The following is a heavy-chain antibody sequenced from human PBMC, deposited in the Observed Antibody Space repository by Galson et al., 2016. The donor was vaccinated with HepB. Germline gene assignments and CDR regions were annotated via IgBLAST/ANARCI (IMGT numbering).Heavy chain of an antibody. CDR2: AYYRSKWYN. D-gene: IGHD6-19*01. CDR1: GDSVSSNSAA. CDR3: AREDYSSGWPLNWYFNL. Sequence: CAISGDSVSSNSAARNWIRQSPSRGLEWLGRAYYRSKWYNDYAVSVKSRITINPDTSKNQFSLQLNSVTPEDTAVYYCAREDYSSGWPLNWYFNLWGRGTLVSVSP. J-gene: IGHJ2*01. V-gene: IGHV6-1*01.